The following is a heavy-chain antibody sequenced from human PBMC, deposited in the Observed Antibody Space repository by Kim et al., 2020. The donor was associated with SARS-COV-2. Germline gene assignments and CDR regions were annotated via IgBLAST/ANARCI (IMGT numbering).Heavy chain of an antibody. Sequence: RLTISRDNAKNSLYLQMNSLRAEDTAVYYCAREGYCGGDCYSDYYYGMDVWGQGTTVTVSS. CDR3: AREGYCGGDCYSDYYYGMDV. J-gene: IGHJ6*02. V-gene: IGHV3-11*06. D-gene: IGHD2-21*02.